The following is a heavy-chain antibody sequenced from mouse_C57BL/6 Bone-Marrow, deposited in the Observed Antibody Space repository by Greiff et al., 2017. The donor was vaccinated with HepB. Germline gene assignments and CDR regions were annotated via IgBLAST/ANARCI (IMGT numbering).Heavy chain of an antibody. CDR1: GYTFTSYW. D-gene: IGHD2-3*01. CDR3: ARDVYCYYLDY. V-gene: IGHV1-55*01. J-gene: IGHJ2*01. Sequence: QVQLQQPGAELVKPGASVKMSCKASGYTFTSYWITWVKQRPGQGLEWIGEIYPGSGSTKYNEKFKSKATLTVDTSSSTAYMQLSSLTSEHSAVYYCARDVYCYYLDYWYQGPPLTLSS. CDR2: IYPGSGST.